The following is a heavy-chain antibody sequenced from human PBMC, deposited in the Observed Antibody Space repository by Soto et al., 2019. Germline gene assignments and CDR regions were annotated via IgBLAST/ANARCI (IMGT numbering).Heavy chain of an antibody. V-gene: IGHV4-38-2*01. CDR2: IYHSGTT. CDR1: RFSISSGYY. Sequence: ETLSLTGAVSRFSISSGYYWGCVRQPPGKGLEWIGSIYHSGTTNYSPSLKSRVTISIGTSKNQFSLTLRSVTATDAAVYYCASCLRTACYPPWGLQSFDLWRQGSLVTVS. J-gene: IGHJ4*02. D-gene: IGHD2-2*01. CDR3: ASCLRTACYPPWGLQSFDL.